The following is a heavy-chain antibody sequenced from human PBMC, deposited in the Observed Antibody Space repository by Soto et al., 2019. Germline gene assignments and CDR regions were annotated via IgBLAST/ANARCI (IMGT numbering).Heavy chain of an antibody. J-gene: IGHJ4*02. CDR2: ISYDGSNK. CDR3: ARDLYYYDSSGPVNYFDY. Sequence: GGSLRLSCAASGFTFSPYTMHWVRQTPGKGLEWVAVISYDGSNKYYADSVKGRFTISRDNSKNTLYLQMNSLRAEDTAVYYCARDLYYYDSSGPVNYFDYWGQGTLVTVSS. CDR1: GFTFSPYT. D-gene: IGHD3-22*01. V-gene: IGHV3-30-3*01.